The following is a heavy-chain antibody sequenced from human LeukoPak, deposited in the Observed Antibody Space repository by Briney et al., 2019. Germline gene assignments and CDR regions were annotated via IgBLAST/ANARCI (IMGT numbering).Heavy chain of an antibody. CDR1: GDSVSSNSAA. CDR3: AGGTYSGYDS. V-gene: IGHV6-1*01. D-gene: IGHD5-12*01. CDR2: TYYRSKWYY. Sequence: SQTLSLTCAISGDSVSSNSAAWNWIRQSPSRGLEWLGRTYYRSKWYYDYVVSLKSRITIILDTSKNQFSLQLSSVTPEDTAVYYCAGGTYSGYDSWGQGTLVTVSS. J-gene: IGHJ5*02.